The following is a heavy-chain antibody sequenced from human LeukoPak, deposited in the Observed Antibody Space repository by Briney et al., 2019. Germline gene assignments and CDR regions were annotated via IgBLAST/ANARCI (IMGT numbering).Heavy chain of an antibody. J-gene: IGHJ4*02. V-gene: IGHV3-30*02. D-gene: IGHD2-2*02. CDR1: GFTFSTYG. Sequence: GGSLRLSCAASGFTFSTYGMHWVRQAPGKGLEWVAYIRYDGSTKYYADSVKGRFAISRDNSKNTLYLQMNSLSAEDTALYFCAKGYCTGTSCYTGLDYWGQGTLVTVSP. CDR2: IRYDGSTK. CDR3: AKGYCTGTSCYTGLDY.